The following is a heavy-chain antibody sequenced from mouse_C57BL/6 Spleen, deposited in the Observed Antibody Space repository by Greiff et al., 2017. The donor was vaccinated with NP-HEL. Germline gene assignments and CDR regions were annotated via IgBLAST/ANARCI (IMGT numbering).Heavy chain of an antibody. CDR2: IYPGNSDT. D-gene: IGHD1-1*01. Sequence: EVQLQESGTVLARPGASVKMSCKTSGYTFTSYWMHWVKQRPGQGLEWIGAIYPGNSDTSYNQKFKGKAKLTAVTSASTAYMELSSLTNEDCAVYYCTNYYGSSYYAMDYWGQGTSVTVSS. J-gene: IGHJ4*01. CDR1: GYTFTSYW. CDR3: TNYYGSSYYAMDY. V-gene: IGHV1-5*01.